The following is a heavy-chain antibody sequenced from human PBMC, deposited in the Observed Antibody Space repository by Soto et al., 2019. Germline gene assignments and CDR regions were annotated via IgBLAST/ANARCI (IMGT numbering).Heavy chain of an antibody. Sequence: ASVKVSCKAPGYTFTSNGISWVRQAPGQGLEWMGWISAYNGNTNYAQKLQGRVTMTTDTSTSTAYMELRSLRSDDTAVYYCARGRHYYDSSGQPFYYFCGMYVWG. V-gene: IGHV1-18*04. CDR2: ISAYNGNT. CDR3: ARGRHYYDSSGQPFYYFCGMYV. D-gene: IGHD3-22*01. J-gene: IGHJ6*02. CDR1: GYTFTSNG.